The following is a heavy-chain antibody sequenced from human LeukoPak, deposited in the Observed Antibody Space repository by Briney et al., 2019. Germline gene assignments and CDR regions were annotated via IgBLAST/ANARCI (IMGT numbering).Heavy chain of an antibody. Sequence: SETLSLTCTVSGGSISSYYWSWIRQPPGKGLEWIGYIYYSGSTNYNPSLKSRVTISVDTSKNQFSLKLSSVTAADTAVYYCAGGPSTSYWGQGALVTVSS. CDR1: GGSISSYY. CDR2: IYYSGST. J-gene: IGHJ4*02. D-gene: IGHD5/OR15-5a*01. CDR3: AGGPSTSY. V-gene: IGHV4-59*01.